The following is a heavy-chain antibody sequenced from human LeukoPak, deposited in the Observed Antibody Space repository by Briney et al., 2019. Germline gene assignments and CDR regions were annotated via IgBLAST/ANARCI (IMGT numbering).Heavy chain of an antibody. CDR2: INHSGST. Sequence: ASETLSLTCAVYGGSFSGYYWSWIRQPPGKGLEWIGEINHSGSTNYNPSLKSRVTISVDTSKNQFSLKLSSVTAADTAVYYCARQTGSGLFILPGGQGTLATVSS. J-gene: IGHJ4*02. CDR3: ARQTGSGLFILP. D-gene: IGHD3/OR15-3a*01. CDR1: GGSFSGYY. V-gene: IGHV4-34*01.